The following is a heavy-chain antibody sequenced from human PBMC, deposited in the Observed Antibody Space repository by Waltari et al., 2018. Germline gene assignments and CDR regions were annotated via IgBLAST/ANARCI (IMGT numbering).Heavy chain of an antibody. CDR3: AKDCGTIFGVVIINDAFDI. V-gene: IGHV3-23*04. D-gene: IGHD3-3*01. Sequence: EVQLVESGGGLVQPGGSLRLSCAASGFTFSSYAMSWVRQAPGKGLEWVSAISGSGGSTYYADSVKGRFTISRDNSKNTLYLQMNSLRAEDTAVYYCAKDCGTIFGVVIINDAFDIWGQGTMVTVSS. CDR1: GFTFSSYA. J-gene: IGHJ3*02. CDR2: ISGSGGST.